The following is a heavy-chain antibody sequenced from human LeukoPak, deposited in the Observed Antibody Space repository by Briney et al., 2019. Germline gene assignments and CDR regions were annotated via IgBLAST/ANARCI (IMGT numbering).Heavy chain of an antibody. Sequence: PGGSLRLSCAASGFTSSSYSMNWVRQAPGERREWGSSISSSSSYIYYADSVKGRFTISRDNAKNSLYLQMNSLRAEDTAVYYCAKGFGSYYSSGVFMAYWGQGTPVTVSS. CDR1: GFTSSSYS. D-gene: IGHD1-26*01. CDR2: ISSSSSYI. J-gene: IGHJ4*02. V-gene: IGHV3-21*01. CDR3: AKGFGSYYSSGVFMAY.